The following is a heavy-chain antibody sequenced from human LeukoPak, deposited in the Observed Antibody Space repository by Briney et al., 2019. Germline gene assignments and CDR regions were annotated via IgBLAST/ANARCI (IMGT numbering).Heavy chain of an antibody. V-gene: IGHV4-30-2*01. J-gene: IGHJ6*02. D-gene: IGHD1-26*01. CDR3: ARVATTFSYGMDV. CDR1: GGSISSGGYS. CDR2: IYHSGST. Sequence: SETLSLTCAVSGGSISSGGYSWSWIRQPPGKGLEWIGYIYHSGSTYYSPSLKSRVTISVDRSKNQFSLKLSSVTAADTAVYYCARVATTFSYGMDVWGQGTTVTVSS.